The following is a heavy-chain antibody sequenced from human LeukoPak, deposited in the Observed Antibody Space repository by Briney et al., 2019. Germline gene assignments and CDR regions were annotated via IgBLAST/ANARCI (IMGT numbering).Heavy chain of an antibody. CDR2: IYPGDSDT. CDR1: GYSFTIYW. CDR3: ARLRPQDGFDI. J-gene: IGHJ3*02. Sequence: GESLKISCQGSGYSFTIYWIGWVRQMPGKGLEWMGIIYPGDSDTRYSPSFQGHVTISGDKSISTAYLQWSSLKASDTAMYFCARLRPQDGFDIWGQGTMVTVSS. V-gene: IGHV5-51*01.